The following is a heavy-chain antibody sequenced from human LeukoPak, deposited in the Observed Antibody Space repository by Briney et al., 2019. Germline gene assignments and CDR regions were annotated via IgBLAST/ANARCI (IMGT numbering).Heavy chain of an antibody. V-gene: IGHV3-23*01. CDR3: ARDPTAAGTTRNYYYYGMDV. CDR1: GFTFSSYA. Sequence: GGSLRLSCAASGFTFSSYAMSWVRQAPGKGLEWVSAISGSGGSTYYADSVKGRFTISRDNAKNTLYLQMNSLRAEDTAVYYCARDPTAAGTTRNYYYYGMDVWGQGTTVTVSS. CDR2: ISGSGGST. D-gene: IGHD6-13*01. J-gene: IGHJ6*02.